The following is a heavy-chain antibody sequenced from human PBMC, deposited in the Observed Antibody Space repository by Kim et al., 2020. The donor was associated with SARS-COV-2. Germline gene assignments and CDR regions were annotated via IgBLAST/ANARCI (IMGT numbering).Heavy chain of an antibody. CDR3: ARKTDIWFGELQYYFVY. J-gene: IGHJ4*02. V-gene: IGHV3-23*01. CDR2: ISGSGGST. D-gene: IGHD3-10*01. CDR1: GFTFSSYA. Sequence: GGSLRLSCAASGFTFSSYAMSWVRQAPGKGLEWVSAISGSGGSTYYADSVKGRFTISRDNSKNTLYLQMNSLRAEDTAVYYCARKTDIWFGELQYYFVYWGQGTLVTVSS.